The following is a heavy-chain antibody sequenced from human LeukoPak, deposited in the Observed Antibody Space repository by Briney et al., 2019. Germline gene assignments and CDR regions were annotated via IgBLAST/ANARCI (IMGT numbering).Heavy chain of an antibody. CDR3: ARTYDFWSGYYPFDD. J-gene: IGHJ4*02. Sequence: ASVKVSCKASGYTFTSYDINWVRQATGQGLEWMGWVNPNSGNTGYAQKCQGRVTITRNASISTAYMELSSLRSEDTAVYYCARTYDFWSGYYPFDDWGQGTLVTVSS. CDR2: VNPNSGNT. CDR1: GYTFTSYD. D-gene: IGHD3-3*01. V-gene: IGHV1-8*03.